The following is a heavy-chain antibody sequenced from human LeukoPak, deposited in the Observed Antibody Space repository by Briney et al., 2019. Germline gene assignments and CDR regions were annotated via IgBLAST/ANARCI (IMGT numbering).Heavy chain of an antibody. J-gene: IGHJ4*02. D-gene: IGHD6-13*01. CDR3: ARHMAEYSSSWYPFDY. CDR1: GGSFRSYY. Sequence: PSETLSLTCTVSGGSFRSYYWSWIRHAPEKGLEWIGYIYYSGSTNYNPSLKSRVTISLDTSKNQFSLKLSSVTAADTAVYYCARHMAEYSSSWYPFDYWGQGTLVTVSS. CDR2: IYYSGST. V-gene: IGHV4-59*08.